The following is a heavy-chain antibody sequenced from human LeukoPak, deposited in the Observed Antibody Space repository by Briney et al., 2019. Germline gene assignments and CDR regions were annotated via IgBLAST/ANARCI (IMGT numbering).Heavy chain of an antibody. J-gene: IGHJ3*02. V-gene: IGHV4-30-2*01. CDR3: ARDRYSSSGDAFDI. CDR2: IYHSGST. CDR1: GGSISSGGYY. D-gene: IGHD6-6*01. Sequence: PSQTLSLTCTVSGGSISSGGYYWSWIRQPPGKGLEWIGYIYHSGSTYYNPSLKSRVTISVDRSKNQFSLKLSSVTAADTAVYYCARDRYSSSGDAFDIWGQGTMVTVPS.